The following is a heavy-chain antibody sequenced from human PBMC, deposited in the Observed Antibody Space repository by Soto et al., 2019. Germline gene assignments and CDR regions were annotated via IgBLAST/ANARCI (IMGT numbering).Heavy chain of an antibody. D-gene: IGHD3-10*01. V-gene: IGHV3-21*01. J-gene: IGHJ4*02. Sequence: EVQLVESGGGLVKPGGSLRLSCAASGFTFSSYSMNWVRQAPGKGLEWVSSISSSSSYIYYADSVKGRFTISRDNAKNSLYLQMNSLRAEDTAVYYCARHYYGSGSYTQRWGQGTLVTVSS. CDR2: ISSSSSYI. CDR1: GFTFSSYS. CDR3: ARHYYGSGSYTQR.